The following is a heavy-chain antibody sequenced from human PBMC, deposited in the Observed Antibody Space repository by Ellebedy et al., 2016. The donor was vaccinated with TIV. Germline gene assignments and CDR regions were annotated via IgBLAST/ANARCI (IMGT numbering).Heavy chain of an antibody. CDR3: AREACSGGSCYSGRTLDYYGMDV. Sequence: GGSLRLSXAASGFTVSSNYMSWVRQAPGKGLEWVSVIYSGGSTYYADSVKGRFTISRDNSKNTLYLQMNSLRAEDTAVYYCAREACSGGSCYSGRTLDYYGMDVWGQGTTVTVSS. J-gene: IGHJ6*02. CDR2: IYSGGST. CDR1: GFTVSSNY. V-gene: IGHV3-53*01. D-gene: IGHD2-15*01.